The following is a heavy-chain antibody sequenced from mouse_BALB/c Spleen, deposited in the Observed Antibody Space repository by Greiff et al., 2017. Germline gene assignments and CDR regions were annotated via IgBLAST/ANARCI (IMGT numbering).Heavy chain of an antibody. CDR1: GFTFSSYA. J-gene: IGHJ4*01. CDR3: ARGIGGNYLGAMDY. V-gene: IGHV5-6-5*01. Sequence: EVKLVESGGGLVKPGGSLKLSCAASGFTFSSYAMSWVRQTPEKRLEWVASISSGGSTYYPDSVKGRFTISRDNARNILYLQMSSLRSEDTAMYYCARGIGGNYLGAMDYWGQGTSVTVSS. CDR2: ISSGGST. D-gene: IGHD2-1*01.